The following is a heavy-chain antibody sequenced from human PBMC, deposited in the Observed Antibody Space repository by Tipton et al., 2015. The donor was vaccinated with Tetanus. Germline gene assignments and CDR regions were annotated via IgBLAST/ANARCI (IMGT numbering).Heavy chain of an antibody. V-gene: IGHV4-39*01. CDR3: ARHVHEFGALLTPAATHYYYGMDV. D-gene: IGHD2-2*01. CDR2: IHYSGST. J-gene: IGHJ6*02. Sequence: LRLSCIVSSGSISSSNYHWGWIRQPPGKGLEWIGSIHYSGSTYYKPSLKSRVTISVDTSKNQFSLKLSSVTAADTAVYYCARHVHEFGALLTPAATHYYYGMDVWGQGTTVTVSS. CDR1: SGSISSSNYH.